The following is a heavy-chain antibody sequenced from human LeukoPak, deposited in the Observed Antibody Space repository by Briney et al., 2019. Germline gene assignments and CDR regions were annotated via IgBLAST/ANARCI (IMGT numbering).Heavy chain of an antibody. D-gene: IGHD2-2*01. Sequence: SETLSLTCAVYGGSFGGYYWSWIRQPPGKGLEWIGEINHSGSTNYNPSLKSRVTISVDTSKNQFSLKLSSVTAADTAVYYCAREGGYCSSTSCYYKFNWFDPWGQGTLVTVSS. CDR2: INHSGST. J-gene: IGHJ5*02. V-gene: IGHV4-34*01. CDR3: AREGGYCSSTSCYYKFNWFDP. CDR1: GGSFGGYY.